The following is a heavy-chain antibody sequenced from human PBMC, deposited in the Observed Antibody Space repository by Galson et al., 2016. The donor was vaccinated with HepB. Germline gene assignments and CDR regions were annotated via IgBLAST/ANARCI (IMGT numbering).Heavy chain of an antibody. J-gene: IGHJ4*02. CDR3: ARDRRGGSNTLDY. V-gene: IGHV3-33*01. D-gene: IGHD1-26*01. Sequence: SLRLSCGASGFTFSSYGMHWVRQAPGKGLEWVAVIWYDGSNKYYADSVKGRFTISRDNSKNTLYLHMNSLRAEDTAVNYCARDRRGGSNTLDYWGQGTLVTVSS. CDR2: IWYDGSNK. CDR1: GFTFSSYG.